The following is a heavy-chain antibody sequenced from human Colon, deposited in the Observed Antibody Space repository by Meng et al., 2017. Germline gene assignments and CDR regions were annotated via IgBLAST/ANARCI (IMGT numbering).Heavy chain of an antibody. J-gene: IGHJ3*02. CDR2: ISGSGGST. Sequence: EVQLLESGGGLFQPGGSLRLSCAASGFTFRIYAMKWVRQAPGKGLEWVSSISGSGGSTPYADSVKGRFTISRDNSKNTVYLQMNSLGVEDTAIYYCTKLTGNYFGASDIWGQGTVVTVSS. D-gene: IGHD1-26*01. CDR3: TKLTGNYFGASDI. CDR1: GFTFRIYA. V-gene: IGHV3-23*01.